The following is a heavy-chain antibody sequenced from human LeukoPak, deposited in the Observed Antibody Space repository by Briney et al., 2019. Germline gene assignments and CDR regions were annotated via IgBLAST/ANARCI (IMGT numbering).Heavy chain of an antibody. J-gene: IGHJ6*03. Sequence: QVQLQEAGPGLVKPSQTLSLTCTVSGGSISSGSYCGCWIRQPAREGLEWGCRIYPSGSTNYTPSLKSRVTISVDTSKNQFSLKLSSVTAADTAVYYCARIRTYYYYYMDVWGKGTTVTVSS. D-gene: IGHD3-3*02. CDR1: GGSISSGSYC. CDR3: ARIRTYYYYYMDV. CDR2: IYPSGST. V-gene: IGHV4-61*02.